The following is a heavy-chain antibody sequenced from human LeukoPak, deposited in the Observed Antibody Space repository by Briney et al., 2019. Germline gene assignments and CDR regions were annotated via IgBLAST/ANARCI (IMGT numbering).Heavy chain of an antibody. CDR1: GFTFSSYS. J-gene: IGHJ3*02. V-gene: IGHV3-21*01. D-gene: IGHD1-26*01. CDR2: ISSSSSYI. CDR3: ARVTRQAGRAFDI. Sequence: PGGSLRLSCAASGFTFSSYSMNWVRQAPGKGLEWVSSISSSSSYIYYADSVKGRFTISRDNAKNSLYLQMNSLRAEDTAVYYCARVTRQAGRAFDIWGQGTMVTVSS.